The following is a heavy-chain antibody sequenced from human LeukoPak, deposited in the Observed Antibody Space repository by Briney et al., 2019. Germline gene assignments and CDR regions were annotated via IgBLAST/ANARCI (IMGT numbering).Heavy chain of an antibody. CDR2: IYTSGST. CDR3: ARGGQLVYYYYYYMDV. Sequence: SETLSLTRTVSGGSISSYYWSWIRQPAGKGLEWIGRIYTSGSTNYNPSLKSRVTMSVDTSKNQFSLKLSSVTAADTAVYYCARGGQLVYYYYYYMDVWGKGTTVTVSS. CDR1: GGSISSYY. J-gene: IGHJ6*03. V-gene: IGHV4-4*07. D-gene: IGHD6-6*01.